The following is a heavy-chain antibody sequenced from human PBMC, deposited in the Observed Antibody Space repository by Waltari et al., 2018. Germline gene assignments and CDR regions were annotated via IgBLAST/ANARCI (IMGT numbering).Heavy chain of an antibody. CDR1: GLPPSHHY. D-gene: IGHD3-9*01. CDR3: SRCFRIGDAWLNDY. V-gene: IGHV3-72*01. CDR2: SRNKHNDYTT. J-gene: IGHJ4*02. Sequence: EVHLVESGGALVHPGGSLRLSCTASGLPPSHHYMDWVRQAPGKGLEWVASSRNKHNDYTTEYAASVKGRFAVSRDASDNSLYLQMSNLQIEDTAVYYCSRCFRIGDAWLNDYWGQGTLVTVTS.